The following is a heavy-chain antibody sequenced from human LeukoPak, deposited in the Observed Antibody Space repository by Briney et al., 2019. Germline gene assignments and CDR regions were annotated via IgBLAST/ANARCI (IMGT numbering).Heavy chain of an antibody. V-gene: IGHV3-23*01. CDR2: ISGSGGST. D-gene: IGHD2-15*01. J-gene: IGHJ5*02. Sequence: GGSLRLSCAASGFTFSSYAMSWVRQAPGKGLEWVSAISGSGGSTYYADSVKGRFTISRDNSKNTLYLQMNSLRAEDTAVYYCVKANVVAAMADWFDPWGQGTLVTVSS. CDR1: GFTFSSYA. CDR3: VKANVVAAMADWFDP.